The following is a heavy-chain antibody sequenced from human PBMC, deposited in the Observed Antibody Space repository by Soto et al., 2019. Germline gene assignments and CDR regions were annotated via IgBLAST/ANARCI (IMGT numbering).Heavy chain of an antibody. Sequence: GASVKVSCKASGGTFSSYAISWVRQAPGQGLEWMGGIIPIFGTANYAQKFQGRVTITADESTSTAYMELSSLRSEDTAVYYCARIAQSGSHDIIAYWGQGTLVTVSS. D-gene: IGHD5-12*01. J-gene: IGHJ4*02. V-gene: IGHV1-69*13. CDR1: GGTFSSYA. CDR2: IIPIFGTA. CDR3: ARIAQSGSHDIIAY.